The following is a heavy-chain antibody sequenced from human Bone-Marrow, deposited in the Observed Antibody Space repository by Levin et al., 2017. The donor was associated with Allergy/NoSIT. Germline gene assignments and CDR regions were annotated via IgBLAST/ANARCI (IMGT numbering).Heavy chain of an antibody. V-gene: IGHV4-59*01. CDR3: SRIKDLGYYGMDV. J-gene: IGHJ6*02. CDR1: GGSIHSYY. D-gene: IGHD3-16*01. Sequence: SQTLSLTCIVSGGSIHSYYWSWIRQPPGKRLEWIGYIHYSGSTNYNPSLKSRVTISVDTSKKQFSLKLSSVTAADTAVYYCSRIKDLGYYGMDVWGQGTTVTVS. CDR2: IHYSGST.